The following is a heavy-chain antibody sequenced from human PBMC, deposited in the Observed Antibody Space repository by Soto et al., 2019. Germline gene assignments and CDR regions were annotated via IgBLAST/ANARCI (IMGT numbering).Heavy chain of an antibody. Sequence: EVQLLESGGGLVQPGGSLRLSCAASGFTFSSYAMSWVRQAPGKGLEWVSAISGSGGSTYYADSVKGRFTSSRDNSKNTLYMQMNSLRAEDTAVDYCANEGDWYYFDYWGQGTLVTVSS. CDR3: ANEGDWYYFDY. CDR2: ISGSGGST. CDR1: GFTFSSYA. V-gene: IGHV3-23*01. D-gene: IGHD2-21*02. J-gene: IGHJ4*02.